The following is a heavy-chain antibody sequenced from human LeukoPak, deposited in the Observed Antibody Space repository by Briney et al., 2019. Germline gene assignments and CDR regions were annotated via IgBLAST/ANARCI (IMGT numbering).Heavy chain of an antibody. CDR2: INHSGST. J-gene: IGHJ4*02. V-gene: IGHV4-34*01. D-gene: IGHD3-10*01. CDR1: GFTFSSYA. Sequence: GSLRLSCAASGFTFSSYAMSWIRQPPGKGLEWIGEINHSGSTNYNPSLKSRVTISVDTSKNQFSLKLSSVTAADTAVYYCARAIVGSYGSGNTWGQGTLVTVSS. CDR3: ARAIVGSYGSGNT.